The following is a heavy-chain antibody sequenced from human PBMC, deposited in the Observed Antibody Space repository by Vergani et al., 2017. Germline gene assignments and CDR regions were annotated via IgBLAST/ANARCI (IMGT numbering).Heavy chain of an antibody. CDR3: AKGGVPAAIIAYYFDY. D-gene: IGHD2-2*01. CDR2: SNAGNGNT. Sequence: QVQLVQSGAEVKKPGASVKVSCKASGYTFTSYAMHWVRQAPGQRLEWMGWSNAGNGNTKYSQEFQGRVTITRDTSASTAYMELSSLRAEDTAVYYCAKGGVPAAIIAYYFDYWGQGTLVTVSS. CDR1: GYTFTSYA. V-gene: IGHV1-3*02. J-gene: IGHJ4*02.